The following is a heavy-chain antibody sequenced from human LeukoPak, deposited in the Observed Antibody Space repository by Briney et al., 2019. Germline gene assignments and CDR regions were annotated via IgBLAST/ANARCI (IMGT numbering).Heavy chain of an antibody. D-gene: IGHD1-1*01. V-gene: IGHV1-8*01. J-gene: IGHJ5*02. Sequence: GASVKVSCKASGYTFTSYDINWVRQATGQGLEWMGWMNPNSGNTGYAQKFQGRVTMTRNTSISTAYVELSSLRSEDTAVYYCARDRLAGRNWFDPWGQGTLVTVSS. CDR2: MNPNSGNT. CDR1: GYTFTSYD. CDR3: ARDRLAGRNWFDP.